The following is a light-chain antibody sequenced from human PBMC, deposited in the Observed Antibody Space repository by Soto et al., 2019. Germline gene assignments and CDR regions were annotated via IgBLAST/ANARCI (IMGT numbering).Light chain of an antibody. CDR3: MQALQTHT. V-gene: IGKV2-28*01. J-gene: IGKJ3*01. CDR1: QSLLHSNGYNY. CDR2: LGS. Sequence: DIVMTQCPLSLPVTPGEPASISCRSSQSLLHSNGYNYLDWYLRKPGQSPQLLIYLGSMLASGVPDRFSGSGSGTDFTLNISRVEAEDVGVYYCMQALQTHTFGPGTKVDIK.